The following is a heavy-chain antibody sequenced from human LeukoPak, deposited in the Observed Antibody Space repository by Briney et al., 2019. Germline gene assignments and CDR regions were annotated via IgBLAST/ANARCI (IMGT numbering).Heavy chain of an antibody. CDR1: GGTFSSYA. V-gene: IGHV1-18*01. CDR2: ISAYNGNT. CDR3: ARDRGIAARPARPDY. D-gene: IGHD6-6*01. J-gene: IGHJ4*02. Sequence: ASVKVSCKASGGTFSSYAISWVRQAPGQGLEWMGWISAYNGNTNYAQKLQGRVTMTTDTSTSTAYMELRSLRSDDTAVYYCARDRGIAARPARPDYWGQGTLVTVSS.